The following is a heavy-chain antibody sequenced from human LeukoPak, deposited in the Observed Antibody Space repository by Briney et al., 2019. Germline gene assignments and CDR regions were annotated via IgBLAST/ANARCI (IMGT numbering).Heavy chain of an antibody. CDR1: GGSISSGSYY. Sequence: SQTLSLTCTVSGGSISSGSYYWSWIRQPAGKGLEWIVRTYTSGSTNYDPSLKSRVTISVGASKNQFSLKLRSVGAADTAVYYRARSSGHYYYMDVWGKGTTVTVSS. D-gene: IGHD7-27*01. V-gene: IGHV4-61*02. CDR3: ARSSGHYYYMDV. CDR2: TYTSGST. J-gene: IGHJ6*03.